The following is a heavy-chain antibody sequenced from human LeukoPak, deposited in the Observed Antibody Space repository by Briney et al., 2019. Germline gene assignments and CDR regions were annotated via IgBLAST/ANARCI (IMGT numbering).Heavy chain of an antibody. D-gene: IGHD6-19*01. Sequence: SVKVSCKASGGTFSSYAISWVRQAPGQRLEWMGRIIPIFGIANYAQKFQGRVTITADKSTSTAYMELSSLRSEDTAVYYCARDTGYSSGWYNYWGQGTLVTVSS. V-gene: IGHV1-69*04. CDR3: ARDTGYSSGWYNY. J-gene: IGHJ4*02. CDR2: IIPIFGIA. CDR1: GGTFSSYA.